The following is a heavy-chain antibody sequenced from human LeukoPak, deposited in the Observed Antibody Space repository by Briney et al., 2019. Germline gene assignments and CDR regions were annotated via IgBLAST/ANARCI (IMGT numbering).Heavy chain of an antibody. CDR2: IKSKADTGAT. J-gene: IGHJ4*02. Sequence: GGSLRLSCAASGFTFSDAWMNWVRQAPGKGLEWVGRIKSKADTGATESHESVKARFSITSDDSKNMLYLQMNGLKTEDTAIYYCTTLTMILVHPDYWGLGSLVTVSS. CDR3: TTLTMILVHPDY. D-gene: IGHD3-22*01. V-gene: IGHV3-15*01. CDR1: GFTFSDAW.